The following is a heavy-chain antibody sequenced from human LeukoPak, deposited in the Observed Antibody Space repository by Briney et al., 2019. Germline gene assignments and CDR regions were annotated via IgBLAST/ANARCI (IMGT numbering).Heavy chain of an antibody. Sequence: PGRSLRLSCAASGFTFSSYGMHWVRQAPGKGLEWVAVISYGGSNKYYADSVKGRFTISRDNSKNTLYLQMNSLRAEDTAVYYCAKIAHIVVVPAARTFDYWGQGTLVTVSS. CDR2: ISYGGSNK. V-gene: IGHV3-30*18. CDR3: AKIAHIVVVPAARTFDY. CDR1: GFTFSSYG. J-gene: IGHJ4*02. D-gene: IGHD2-2*01.